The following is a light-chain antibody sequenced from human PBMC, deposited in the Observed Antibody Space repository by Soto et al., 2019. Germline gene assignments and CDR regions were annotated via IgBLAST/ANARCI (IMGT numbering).Light chain of an antibody. CDR1: QTVSSNY. CDR2: GAS. J-gene: IGKJ1*01. V-gene: IGKV3-20*01. Sequence: EIVLTQSPGTLSLSPGERATLSCRARQTVSSNYLAWYQQKSGQAPRLLIYGASSRATGIPDRFSGSGSGTDFTLNISRLEPEDFAVYYCQQYSSSRTFGQGTKVEIK. CDR3: QQYSSSRT.